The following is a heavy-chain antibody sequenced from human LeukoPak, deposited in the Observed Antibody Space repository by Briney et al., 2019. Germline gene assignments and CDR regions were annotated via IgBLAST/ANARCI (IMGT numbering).Heavy chain of an antibody. Sequence: PSETLSLTCTVSGGSISSSSYYWGWLRQPPEKGLEWIGSIYYSGSTYYNPSLKSRVTISVDTSKNQFSLKLSSVTAADTAVYYCARQIFQLGINWFDPWGQGTLVTVSS. CDR3: ARQIFQLGINWFDP. CDR2: IYYSGST. D-gene: IGHD7-27*01. J-gene: IGHJ5*02. CDR1: GGSISSSSYY. V-gene: IGHV4-39*01.